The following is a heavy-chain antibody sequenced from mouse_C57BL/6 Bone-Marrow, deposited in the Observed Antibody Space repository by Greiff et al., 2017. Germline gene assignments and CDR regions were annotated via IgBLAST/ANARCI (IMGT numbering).Heavy chain of an antibody. D-gene: IGHD1-1*01. J-gene: IGHJ1*03. V-gene: IGHV5-15*01. CDR1: GFTFSDYG. CDR2: ISNLAYSF. CDR3: ARQDYGSTWYFDV. Sequence: DVKLQESGGGLVQPGGSLKLSCAASGFTFSDYGMAWVRQAPRKGPEWVAFISNLAYSFYYADTVTGRFTISRENAKNTLYLEMSSLRSEDTAMYYCARQDYGSTWYFDVWGTGTTVTVSS.